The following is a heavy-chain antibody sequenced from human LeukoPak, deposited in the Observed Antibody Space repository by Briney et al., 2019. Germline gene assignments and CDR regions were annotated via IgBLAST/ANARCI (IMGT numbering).Heavy chain of an antibody. CDR1: GYSFTDYY. J-gene: IGHJ3*02. CDR2: INPNSGGT. D-gene: IGHD5-24*01. CDR3: ARDRRDVYNLVGAFHI. Sequence: ASVKVSCKASGYSFTDYYIHWVRQAPGQGLEWMGWINPNSGGTHYAQKFRGTVTMTRDTSISTVYMELNRLRSDDTAVYYCARDRRDVYNLVGAFHIWGQGTMVTVSS. V-gene: IGHV1-2*02.